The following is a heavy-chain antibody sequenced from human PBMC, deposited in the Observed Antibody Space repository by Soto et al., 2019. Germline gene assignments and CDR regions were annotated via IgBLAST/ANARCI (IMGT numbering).Heavy chain of an antibody. D-gene: IGHD5-18*01. J-gene: IGHJ6*02. CDR1: GYTFTSYA. CDR2: INAGNGNT. V-gene: IGHV1-3*01. Sequence: ASVKVSCKASGYTFTSYAMHWVRQAPGQRLEWMGWINAGNGNTKYSQKFQGRVTITRDTSASTAYMELSSLRSEDTAMYYCARDLRDTAMAYYYYGMDVWGQGTTVTVSS. CDR3: ARDLRDTAMAYYYYGMDV.